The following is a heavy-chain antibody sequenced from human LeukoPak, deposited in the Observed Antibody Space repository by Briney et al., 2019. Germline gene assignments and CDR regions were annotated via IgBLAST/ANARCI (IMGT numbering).Heavy chain of an antibody. J-gene: IGHJ4*02. CDR3: AKGQGSGIYKYYFDY. CDR2: ISDNT. D-gene: IGHD3-10*01. Sequence: GGSLRLSCAVSGFAFSMYAMAWVRQAPGKGLEWVSGISDNTYYADSVRGRFTISRDNSKNTLYLQMNSLRAEDTAVYYCAKGQGSGIYKYYFDYWGQGTLVTVSS. CDR1: GFAFSMYA. V-gene: IGHV3-23*01.